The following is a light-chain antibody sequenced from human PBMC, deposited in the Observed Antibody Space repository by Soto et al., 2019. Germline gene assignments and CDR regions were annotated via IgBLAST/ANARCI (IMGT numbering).Light chain of an antibody. Sequence: EIVLTQSPGTLSLSPGERATLSCRASQSVSSSYLAWYQQKPGQAPRLLIYGASGRATGIPDRFSGSGSGTDFTLTISRVEPEDFAVYYCQQYGTSPMYTFGQGTKLAIK. V-gene: IGKV3-20*01. CDR2: GAS. CDR1: QSVSSSY. J-gene: IGKJ2*01. CDR3: QQYGTSPMYT.